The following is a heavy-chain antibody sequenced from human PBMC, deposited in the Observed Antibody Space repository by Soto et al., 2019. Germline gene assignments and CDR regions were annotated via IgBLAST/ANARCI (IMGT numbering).Heavy chain of an antibody. V-gene: IGHV4-59*01. CDR3: ARGEDGDEYFQH. Sequence: SETLSLTCTVSGGSISSYYWSWIRQPPGKGLEWIGYIYYSGSTNYNPSLKSRVTISVDTSKNQFSLKLSSVTAADTAVYYCARGEDGDEYFQHWGQDTLVTVSS. CDR1: GGSISSYY. CDR2: IYYSGST. D-gene: IGHD4-17*01. J-gene: IGHJ1*01.